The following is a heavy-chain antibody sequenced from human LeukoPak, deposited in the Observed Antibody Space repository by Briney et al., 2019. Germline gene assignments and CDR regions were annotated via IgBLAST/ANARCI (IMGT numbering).Heavy chain of an antibody. CDR2: ISWHGGST. CDR1: GFTFEYYG. CDR3: ARLGYCSITSCYVNYYYYMDV. V-gene: IGHV3-20*04. Sequence: GGSLRLSCAASGFTFEYYGMSWVRQAPGKGLEWVSGISWHGGSTGYADSVKGRFTISRDNAKNSLYLQMNSLRAEDTAFYYCARLGYCSITSCYVNYYYYMDVWGKGTTVTVSS. J-gene: IGHJ6*03. D-gene: IGHD2-2*01.